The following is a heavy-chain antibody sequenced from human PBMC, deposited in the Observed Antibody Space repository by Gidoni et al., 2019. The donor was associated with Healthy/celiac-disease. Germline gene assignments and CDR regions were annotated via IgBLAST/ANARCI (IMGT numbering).Heavy chain of an antibody. V-gene: IGHV1-46*01. CDR1: GYTFTRYY. CDR3: ARAGTTVTTRIFDY. D-gene: IGHD4-4*01. Sequence: QVQLVQSGAEVKKPGASLKVSCKASGYTFTRYYMHCVRQAPGQGLEWMGIINPSGGSTIYAQKFEGRVTMTRDTSTSTVYMELSSLRSGDTAVYYCARAGTTVTTRIFDYWGQGTLVTVSS. CDR2: INPSGGST. J-gene: IGHJ4*02.